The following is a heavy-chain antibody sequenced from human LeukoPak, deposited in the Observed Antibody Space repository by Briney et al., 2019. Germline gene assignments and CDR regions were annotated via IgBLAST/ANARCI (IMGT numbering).Heavy chain of an antibody. V-gene: IGHV3-30-3*01. Sequence: GGSLRLSCAASGFTFNSYAMHWVRQAPGKGLEWVAVISYDGSNKYYADSVKGRFTISRDNSKNTLFVQMNSLRAEDTAVFYCARDPGPGYYDSTAYFDYWGQGTLVTVSS. CDR1: GFTFNSYA. D-gene: IGHD3-22*01. J-gene: IGHJ4*02. CDR2: ISYDGSNK. CDR3: ARDPGPGYYDSTAYFDY.